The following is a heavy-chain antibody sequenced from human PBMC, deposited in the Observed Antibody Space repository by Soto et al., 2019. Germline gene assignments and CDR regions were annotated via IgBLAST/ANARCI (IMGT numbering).Heavy chain of an antibody. CDR2: ISYDGSNK. Sequence: QVQLVESGGGVVQPGRSLRLSCAASGFTFSSYGMHWVRQAPGKGLEWVAVISYDGSNKYYADSVKGRFIISRDNSKNTLYLQMNSLRAEDTAVYYSASPGAVVAATHYYYYGMDVWGQGTTVTVSS. V-gene: IGHV3-30*03. CDR1: GFTFSSYG. J-gene: IGHJ6*02. CDR3: ASPGAVVAATHYYYYGMDV. D-gene: IGHD2-15*01.